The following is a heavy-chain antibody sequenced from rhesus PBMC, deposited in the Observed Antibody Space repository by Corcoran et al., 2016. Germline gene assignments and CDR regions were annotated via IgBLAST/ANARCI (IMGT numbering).Heavy chain of an antibody. V-gene: IGHV2S1*01. CDR1: GFSLNTSGMG. Sequence: QVSLKESGPALVKPTQTLTLTCTFSGFSLNTSGMGVGWIRQPPGKALEWLAIIYWDDDKYSSTSLKSRRTISKDTSKNQVVLTMTNMDHVDTGTYYCARGPVVVVSTYFDYWGQGVLVTVSS. CDR3: ARGPVVVVSTYFDY. CDR2: IYWDDDK. D-gene: IGHD2-39*02. J-gene: IGHJ4*01.